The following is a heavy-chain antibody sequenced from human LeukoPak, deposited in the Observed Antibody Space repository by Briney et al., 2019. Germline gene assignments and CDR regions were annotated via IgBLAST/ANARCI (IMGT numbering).Heavy chain of an antibody. D-gene: IGHD3-10*01. CDR3: AKVAGFGELLGRHFDY. V-gene: IGHV3-21*04. J-gene: IGHJ4*02. CDR2: ISSSSSYI. CDR1: GFTFSSYS. Sequence: GGSLRLSCAASGFTFSSYSMNWVRQAPGKGLEWVSSISSSSSYIYYADSVKGRFTISRDNSKNSLYLQMNSLRTEDTALYYCAKVAGFGELLGRHFDYWGQGTLVTVSS.